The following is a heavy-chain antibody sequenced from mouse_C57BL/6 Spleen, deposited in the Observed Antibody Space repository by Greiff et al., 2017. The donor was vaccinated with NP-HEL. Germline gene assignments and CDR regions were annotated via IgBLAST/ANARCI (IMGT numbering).Heavy chain of an antibody. CDR1: GFTFSDYY. D-gene: IGHD2-2*01. J-gene: IGHJ1*03. CDR2: INYDGSST. V-gene: IGHV5-16*01. CDR3: AREGGYVDCEFDV. Sequence: EVQGVESEGGLVKPGSSMKLSCTASGFTFSDYYMAWVRQVPEKGLEWVANINYDGSSTYYQDSLTSRFIISRDNAKNILYMQMSSLKSEDTATYCGAREGGYVDCEFDVWGTGTTVTVSS.